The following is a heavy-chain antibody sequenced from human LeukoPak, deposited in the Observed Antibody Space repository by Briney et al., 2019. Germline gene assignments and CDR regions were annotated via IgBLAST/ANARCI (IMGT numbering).Heavy chain of an antibody. CDR1: GFTFSSYW. Sequence: GSLRLSCAASGFTFSSYWMHWVRQAPGKGLEWIGEINHSGSTNYNPSLKSRVTISVDTSKNQFSLKLSSVTAADTAVYYCASSYSKRPHYYYYGMDVWGQGTTVTVSS. J-gene: IGHJ6*02. CDR2: INHSGST. V-gene: IGHV4-34*01. CDR3: ASSYSKRPHYYYYGMDV. D-gene: IGHD4-4*01.